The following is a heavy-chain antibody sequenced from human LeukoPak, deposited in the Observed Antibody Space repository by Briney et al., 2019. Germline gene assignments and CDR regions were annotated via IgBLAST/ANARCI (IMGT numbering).Heavy chain of an antibody. D-gene: IGHD1-1*01. CDR1: GYTLTELS. CDR3: ARGANGYYFDY. V-gene: IGHV1-46*01. J-gene: IGHJ4*02. CDR2: INPSGGST. Sequence: GASVKVSCKVSGYTLTELSMHWVRQAPGQGLEWMGIINPSGGSTSYAQKFQGRVTMTRDTSTSTVYMELSSLRSEGTAVYYCARGANGYYFDYWGQGTLVTVSS.